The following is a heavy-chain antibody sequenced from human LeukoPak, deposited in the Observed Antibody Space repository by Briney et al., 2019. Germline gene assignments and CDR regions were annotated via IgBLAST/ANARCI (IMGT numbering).Heavy chain of an antibody. CDR3: ARHVFWSGYYPYYMDV. CDR2: IYHSGIT. V-gene: IGHV4-38-2*01. J-gene: IGHJ6*03. D-gene: IGHD3-3*01. CDR1: GYSISSDYY. Sequence: SETLSLTCAVSGYSISSDYYWGWIRQPPGKGLEWIGSIYHSGITYYNPSLKSRVTISVDASKNQFSLKLSSVTAAYTAVYYCARHVFWSGYYPYYMDVWGKGTTVTVSS.